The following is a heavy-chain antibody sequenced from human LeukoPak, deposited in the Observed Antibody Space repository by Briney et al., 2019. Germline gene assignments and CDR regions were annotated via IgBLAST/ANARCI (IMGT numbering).Heavy chain of an antibody. Sequence: PGGSLRLSCTVSGFTVSSNSWSWVRQAPGKGLEWVSYISSSGSTIYYADSVKGRFTISRDNAKNSLYLQMNSLRAKDTAVYYCAELGITMIGGVWGKGTTVTISS. CDR2: ISSSGSTI. D-gene: IGHD3-10*02. V-gene: IGHV3-48*04. CDR3: AELGITMIGGV. CDR1: GFTVSSNS. J-gene: IGHJ6*04.